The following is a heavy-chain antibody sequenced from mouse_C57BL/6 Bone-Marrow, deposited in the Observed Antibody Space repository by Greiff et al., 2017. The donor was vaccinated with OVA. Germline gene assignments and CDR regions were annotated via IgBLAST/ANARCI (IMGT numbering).Heavy chain of an antibody. CDR1: GFTFSDYY. V-gene: IGHV5-12*01. CDR3: ARQGYYGSPSYWYFDV. Sequence: EVKVVESGGGLVQPGGSLKLSCAASGFTFSDYYMYWVRQTPEKRLEWVAYISNGGGSTYYPDTVKGRFTISRDNAKNTLYLQMSRLKSEDTAMYYGARQGYYGSPSYWYFDVWGTGTTVTVSS. J-gene: IGHJ1*03. CDR2: ISNGGGST. D-gene: IGHD1-1*01.